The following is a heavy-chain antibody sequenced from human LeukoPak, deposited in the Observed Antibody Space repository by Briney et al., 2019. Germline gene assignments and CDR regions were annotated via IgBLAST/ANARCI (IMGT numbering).Heavy chain of an antibody. Sequence: GGSLRLSCAASGFTFSSYWMHWVRQAPGKGLVWVSRINSDGSSTSYVDSVKGRFTISRDNAKNTLYLQMNSLRAEDTAVYYCARVIVGATPFPFDYWGQGTLVTVSS. CDR2: INSDGSST. CDR1: GFTFSSYW. V-gene: IGHV3-74*01. D-gene: IGHD1-26*01. CDR3: ARVIVGATPFPFDY. J-gene: IGHJ4*02.